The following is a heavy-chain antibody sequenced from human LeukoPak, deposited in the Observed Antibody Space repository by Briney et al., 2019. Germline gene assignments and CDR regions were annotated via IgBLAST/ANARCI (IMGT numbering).Heavy chain of an antibody. CDR3: AKGLPGYSSNLDV. V-gene: IGHV3-23*01. Sequence: SGGSLRLSCAASGFTFNSYAMSWVRQAPGKGLEWVSTISGSGGSTYFADSVKGRFTISRDNSKNMLYLSMNSLRAEDTAIYYYAKGLPGYSSNLDVWGQGTTVTVSS. D-gene: IGHD6-13*01. CDR1: GFTFNSYA. CDR2: ISGSGGST. J-gene: IGHJ6*02.